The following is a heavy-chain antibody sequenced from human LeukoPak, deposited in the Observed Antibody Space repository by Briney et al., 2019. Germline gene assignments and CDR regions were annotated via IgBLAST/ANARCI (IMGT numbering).Heavy chain of an antibody. Sequence: ASVKVSCKASGYTFTGYYMHWVRQAPGQGLEWMGWINPNSGGTNYAQKFQGRVTMTRDTSISTAYMELSRLRSDDTAVYYCARDRVVPARPSYFDYWGQGTLVTVSS. CDR3: ARDRVVPARPSYFDY. V-gene: IGHV1-2*02. J-gene: IGHJ4*02. CDR1: GYTFTGYY. CDR2: INPNSGGT. D-gene: IGHD2-2*01.